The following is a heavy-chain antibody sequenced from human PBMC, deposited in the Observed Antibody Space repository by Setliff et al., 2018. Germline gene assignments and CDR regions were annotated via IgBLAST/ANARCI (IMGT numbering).Heavy chain of an antibody. V-gene: IGHV1-69*10. J-gene: IGHJ6*02. CDR1: GGTFSSYA. CDR2: IIPILGIA. CDR3: ARRHCSGGSCLEYYYYGMDV. D-gene: IGHD2-15*01. Sequence: GASVKVSCKASGGTFSSYAISWVRQAPGQGLEWMGGIIPILGIANYAQKFQGRVTITADKSTSTAYMELSSLRSEDTAVYYCARRHCSGGSCLEYYYYGMDVWGQGTTVTVSS.